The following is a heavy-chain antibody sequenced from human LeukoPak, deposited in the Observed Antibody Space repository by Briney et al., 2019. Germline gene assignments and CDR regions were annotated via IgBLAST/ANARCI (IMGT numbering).Heavy chain of an antibody. Sequence: KPSETLSLTCAVYGGSFSGYYWSWIRQPPGKGLEWIGEINHSGSTNYNPSLKSRVTISVDTSKNQFSLKLSSVTAADTAVYYCARGRIGYYYMDVWGKGTTVTVSS. V-gene: IGHV4-34*01. CDR2: INHSGST. CDR3: ARGRIGYYYMDV. J-gene: IGHJ6*03. CDR1: GGSFSGYY.